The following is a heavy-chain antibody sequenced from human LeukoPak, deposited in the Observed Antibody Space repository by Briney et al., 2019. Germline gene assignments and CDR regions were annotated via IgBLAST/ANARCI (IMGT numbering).Heavy chain of an antibody. V-gene: IGHV1-46*01. CDR3: ARDLRQIEWELPEYYYYYYGMDV. J-gene: IGHJ6*02. Sequence: ASVTVSCKASGYTFTSYYMHWVRQAPGQGLEWMGIINPSGGSTSYAQKFQGRVTMTRDTSTSTVYMELSSLRSEDTAVYYCARDLRQIEWELPEYYYYYYGMDVWGQGTTVTASS. CDR2: INPSGGST. CDR1: GYTFTSYY. D-gene: IGHD1-26*01.